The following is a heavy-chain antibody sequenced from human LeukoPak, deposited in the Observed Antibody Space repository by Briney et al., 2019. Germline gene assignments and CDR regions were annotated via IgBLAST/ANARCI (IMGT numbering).Heavy chain of an antibody. Sequence: PGGSLRLSCAASGFTFDDYAMHWVRQAPGKGLEWVSGISWNSGSIGYADSVKGRFTISRDNAKNSLYLQMNSLRAEDTALYYCAKDPTEGSSGLYFDYWGQGTLVTVSS. CDR3: AKDPTEGSSGLYFDY. D-gene: IGHD3-22*01. CDR1: GFTFDDYA. V-gene: IGHV3-9*01. J-gene: IGHJ4*02. CDR2: ISWNSGSI.